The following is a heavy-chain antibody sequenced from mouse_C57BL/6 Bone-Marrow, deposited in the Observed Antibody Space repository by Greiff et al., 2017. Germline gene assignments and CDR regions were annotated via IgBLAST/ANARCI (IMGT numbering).Heavy chain of an antibody. CDR3: ARRGYYYGSSTVLDY. Sequence: VQLQQPGAELVKPGASVKMSCKASGYTFTSYWITWVKQRPGQGLEWIGDIYPGSGSTNYNEKFKSKATLTVDTSSSTAYMQLSSLTSEDSAVYYCARRGYYYGSSTVLDYWGQGTTLTVS. J-gene: IGHJ2*01. CDR1: GYTFTSYW. CDR2: IYPGSGST. V-gene: IGHV1-55*01. D-gene: IGHD1-1*01.